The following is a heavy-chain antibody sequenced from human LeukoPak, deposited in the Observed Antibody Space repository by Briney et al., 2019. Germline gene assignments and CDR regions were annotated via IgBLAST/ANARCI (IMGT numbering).Heavy chain of an antibody. D-gene: IGHD6-19*01. CDR2: IYYSGST. CDR1: GGSISSYY. J-gene: IGHJ4*02. V-gene: IGHV4-59*12. CDR3: ARGYRRYSSGWYYFDY. Sequence: SETLSLTCTVSGGSISSYYWSWIRQPPGKGLEWIGYIYYSGSTNYNPSLKSRVTISVDTSKNQFSLKLSSVTAADTAVYYCARGYRRYSSGWYYFDYWGQGTLVTVSS.